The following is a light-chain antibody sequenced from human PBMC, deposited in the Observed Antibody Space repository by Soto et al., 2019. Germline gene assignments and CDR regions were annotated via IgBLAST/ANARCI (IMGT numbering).Light chain of an antibody. J-gene: IGLJ1*01. CDR3: GSYSSTDTPFV. V-gene: IGLV2-14*01. Sequence: QSALAQPSSLSGSPGQWSTISCTGTSTDVGGYNYVSWYQHHSGKAPKLLIYEVTNWPAGISDRFSGSKSVNTASLTISGLQAEDESDYYCGSYSSTDTPFVFGTGTKLTVL. CDR1: STDVGGYNY. CDR2: EVT.